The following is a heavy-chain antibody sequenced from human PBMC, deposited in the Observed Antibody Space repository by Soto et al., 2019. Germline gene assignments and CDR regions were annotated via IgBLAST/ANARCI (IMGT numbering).Heavy chain of an antibody. J-gene: IGHJ5*02. Sequence: QVQLVESGGGVVQPGRSLRLSCAASGFTFSSYGMHWVRQAPGKGLEWVAVIWYDGSNKYYADSVKGRFTISRDNSKNTLYLQMNSLRAEDTAVYYCARAIAVAGYNWFDPWGQGTLVTVSS. D-gene: IGHD6-19*01. V-gene: IGHV3-33*01. CDR1: GFTFSSYG. CDR2: IWYDGSNK. CDR3: ARAIAVAGYNWFDP.